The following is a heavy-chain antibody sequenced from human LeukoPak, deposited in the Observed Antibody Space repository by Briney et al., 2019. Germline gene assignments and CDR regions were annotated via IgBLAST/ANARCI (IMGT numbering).Heavy chain of an antibody. J-gene: IGHJ4*02. CDR2: IYYSGST. CDR3: ARDRGYSGYDHFDC. CDR1: GGSISSYY. Sequence: PSETLSLTCAVSGGSISSYYWSWIRQPPGKGLEWIGYIYYSGSTYYNPSLKSRVTISVDTSKNQFSLKLSSVTAADTAVYYCARDRGYSGYDHFDCWGQGTLVTVSS. D-gene: IGHD5-12*01. V-gene: IGHV4-59*01.